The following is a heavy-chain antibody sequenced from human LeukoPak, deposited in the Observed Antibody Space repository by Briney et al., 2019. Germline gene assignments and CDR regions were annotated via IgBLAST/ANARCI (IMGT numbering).Heavy chain of an antibody. CDR2: ISSSSGAI. CDR3: ARLAQYCSSTSCYIIDY. Sequence: PGGSLRLSCAASGFTFSSYWMHWVRQAPGKGLEWVSYISSSSGAILYADSVKGRFTISRDNAKNSLYLQMNSLRDEDTAVYYCARLAQYCSSTSCYIIDYWGQGTLVTVSS. V-gene: IGHV3-48*02. J-gene: IGHJ4*02. D-gene: IGHD2-2*02. CDR1: GFTFSSYW.